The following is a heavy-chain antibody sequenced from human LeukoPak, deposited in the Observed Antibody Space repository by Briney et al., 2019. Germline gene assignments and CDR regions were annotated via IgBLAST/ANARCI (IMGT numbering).Heavy chain of an antibody. D-gene: IGHD4-23*01. CDR3: ARDYFDCGGNGDAFDI. V-gene: IGHV4-59*01. J-gene: IGHJ3*02. Sequence: SETLSLTCTVSGGSISSYYWSWIRQPPGKGLEWIGYIYYSGSTNYNPSLKSRVTISVDTSKNQFSLKLSSVTAADTAVYYCARDYFDCGGNGDAFDIWGQGTMVTVSS. CDR1: GGSISSYY. CDR2: IYYSGST.